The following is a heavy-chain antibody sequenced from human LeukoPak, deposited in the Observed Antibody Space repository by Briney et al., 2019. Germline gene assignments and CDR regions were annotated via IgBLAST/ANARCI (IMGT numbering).Heavy chain of an antibody. CDR3: AKDRVTAAGYSFDY. J-gene: IGHJ4*02. D-gene: IGHD6-13*01. Sequence: PGGSLRLSCAASGFTFSNYGMHWVRQAPGKGLEWVSVISFDGSAKYYADSVKGRFTISRDNSKNTLYLQMTSLRAEDTAVYYCAKDRVTAAGYSFDYWGQGTLVTVSS. CDR2: ISFDGSAK. CDR1: GFTFSNYG. V-gene: IGHV3-30*18.